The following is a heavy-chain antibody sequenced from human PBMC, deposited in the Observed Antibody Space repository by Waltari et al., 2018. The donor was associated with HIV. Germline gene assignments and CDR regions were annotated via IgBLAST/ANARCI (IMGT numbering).Heavy chain of an antibody. Sequence: QVQLVQSGAEVKKHGASVKVSCTASRFTFTAYYVPWVRQAPGQGLEWMGWINPKSGVTHFAQNFQGRINMTRDTSIKTAYLELSRLQSDDTAVYYCARDWWQLPSGGYFFDYWGQGTLVTVSS. CDR3: ARDWWQLPSGGYFFDY. D-gene: IGHD2-15*01. CDR1: RFTFTAYY. V-gene: IGHV1-2*02. CDR2: INPKSGVT. J-gene: IGHJ4*02.